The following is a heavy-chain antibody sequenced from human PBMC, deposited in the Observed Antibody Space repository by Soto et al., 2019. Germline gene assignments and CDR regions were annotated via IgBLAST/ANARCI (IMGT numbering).Heavy chain of an antibody. V-gene: IGHV1-18*01. Sequence: QVQLVQSGAEVKKPGASVKVSCEASGYTFTSYGISWVRQAPGQGLEWMGWISAYNGNTNYAQKLQGRVTMTTDTSTSTAYMELRSLRSDDTAVYYCARDRARYCSGGSCSNWFDPWGQGTLVTVSS. J-gene: IGHJ5*02. CDR2: ISAYNGNT. CDR1: GYTFTSYG. D-gene: IGHD2-15*01. CDR3: ARDRARYCSGGSCSNWFDP.